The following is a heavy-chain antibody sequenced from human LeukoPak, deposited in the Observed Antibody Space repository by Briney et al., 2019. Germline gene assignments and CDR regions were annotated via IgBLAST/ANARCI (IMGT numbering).Heavy chain of an antibody. CDR3: VRLWDSSGFFGY. D-gene: IGHD3-22*01. Sequence: GGSLRLSCVASGFTFSNYWMSWVCQAPGKGLEWVANIQKDGSEKHYVASVEGRFTISRDNAENSLFLRLNSLRVGDTAVYYCVRLWDSSGFFGYWGQRALVTVSS. J-gene: IGHJ4*02. CDR1: GFTFSNYW. CDR2: IQKDGSEK. V-gene: IGHV3-7*01.